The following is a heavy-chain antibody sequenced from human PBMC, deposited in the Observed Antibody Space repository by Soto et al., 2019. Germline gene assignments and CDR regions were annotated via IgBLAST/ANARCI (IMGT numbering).Heavy chain of an antibody. J-gene: IGHJ3*02. Sequence: QVQLVQSGAEVKKPGSSVKVSCKASGGTFSSYAISWVRQAPGQGLEWMGGIIPIFGTANYAQKFQGRVTITADESXXTAYMELSSLRSEDTAVYYCARDRLILRGSPAFDIWGQGTMVTVSS. CDR1: GGTFSSYA. CDR2: IIPIFGTA. D-gene: IGHD2-8*01. V-gene: IGHV1-69*12. CDR3: ARDRLILRGSPAFDI.